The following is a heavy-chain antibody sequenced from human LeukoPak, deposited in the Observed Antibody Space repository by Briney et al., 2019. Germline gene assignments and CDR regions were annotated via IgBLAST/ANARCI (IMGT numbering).Heavy chain of an antibody. CDR3: ARVVWGWDTAMPTPFDY. CDR1: EFSFNTYS. Sequence: GGSLRLSCAASEFSFNTYSMNWVRQAPGKGLEGVSSISRSSSYIYYGDSVKGRFTISRDNAKNSLYLQMNSLRAEDTAVYYCARVVWGWDTAMPTPFDYWGQGTLVTVSS. V-gene: IGHV3-21*01. J-gene: IGHJ4*02. D-gene: IGHD5-18*01. CDR2: ISRSSSYI.